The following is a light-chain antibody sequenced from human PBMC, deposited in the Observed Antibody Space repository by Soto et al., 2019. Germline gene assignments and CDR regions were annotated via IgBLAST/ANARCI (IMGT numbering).Light chain of an antibody. CDR1: QRVSRN. Sequence: EIVVTQSPATLSVSPGERATLSCRASQRVSRNLAWYQQKPGQAPRLLIYGASTRATGIPARFSGSGSETEFTLTISSLQSEDFAVYYCQQYNNWPPYTFGQGTKLEIK. J-gene: IGKJ2*01. V-gene: IGKV3-15*01. CDR2: GAS. CDR3: QQYNNWPPYT.